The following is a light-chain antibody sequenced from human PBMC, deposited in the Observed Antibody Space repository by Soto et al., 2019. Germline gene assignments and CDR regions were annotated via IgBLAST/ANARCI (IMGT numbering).Light chain of an antibody. V-gene: IGKV3-11*02. CDR3: QQRSEWPLT. CDR1: HSITRN. J-gene: IGKJ4*01. Sequence: EILLTQSPATLSLSPGERVTLSCRASHSITRNLAWYQQKPGQAPRLLIYHASSRATGLPARFSGSGSGRDFTLTISNVGPEDVAVYYCQQRSEWPLTFGGGTRWEI. CDR2: HAS.